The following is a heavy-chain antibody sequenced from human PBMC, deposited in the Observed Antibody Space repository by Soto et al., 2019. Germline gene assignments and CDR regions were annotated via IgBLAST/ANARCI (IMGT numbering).Heavy chain of an antibody. CDR2: ISGSGGST. V-gene: IGHV3-23*01. CDR1: GFTFSSYA. J-gene: IGHJ4*02. Sequence: GGSLRLSCAASGFTFSSYAMSWVRQAPGKGLEWVSAISGSGGSTYYADSVKGRFTIARDNSKNTLYLQMNSLRAEDTAVYECAKDLRGAYYFDYWGQGTLVTVSS. CDR3: AKDLRGAYYFDY.